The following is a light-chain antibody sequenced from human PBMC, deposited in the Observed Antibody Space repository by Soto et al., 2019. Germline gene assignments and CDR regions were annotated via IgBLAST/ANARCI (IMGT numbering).Light chain of an antibody. CDR2: DAS. V-gene: IGKV3-11*01. Sequence: EIVVTQSQATLSLSPGERATLSCRASQSVSSYLAWYQQKPGQAPRLLIYDASNRATGIPARFSGSGFGTDCALNMSNLEPDHFAVYFRQHRSNGPASFGQGTKGEIK. CDR1: QSVSSY. CDR3: QHRSNGPAS. J-gene: IGKJ1*01.